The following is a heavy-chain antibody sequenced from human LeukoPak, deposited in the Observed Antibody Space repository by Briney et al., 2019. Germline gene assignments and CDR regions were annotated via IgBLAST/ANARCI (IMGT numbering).Heavy chain of an antibody. CDR1: GFTFSSFA. D-gene: IGHD2-2*01. V-gene: IGHV3-30-3*01. J-gene: IGHJ4*02. Sequence: GGSLRLSCAASGFTFSSFAMHWVRQAPGKGLEWVAVISYDGSNKYYADSVKGRFTISRDNSKNTLYLQMNSLRAEDTAVYYCARGDIVVAPPDYWGQGTLVTVSS. CDR3: ARGDIVVAPPDY. CDR2: ISYDGSNK.